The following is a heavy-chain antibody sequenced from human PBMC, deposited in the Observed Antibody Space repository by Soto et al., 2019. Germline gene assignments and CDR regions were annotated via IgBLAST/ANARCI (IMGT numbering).Heavy chain of an antibody. CDR1: GFTINTYG. CDR3: AKDPKATGTHY. CDR2: ITYDGGNK. Sequence: GGSLRLSCAASGFTINTYGMHWVRQAPGKGLEWVSVITYDGGNKYYADSVKGRFSISRDNSRNTLYLQMYSLRAEDTAVYYCAKDPKATGTHYWGRGTLVTVSS. V-gene: IGHV3-30*18. J-gene: IGHJ4*02. D-gene: IGHD1-1*01.